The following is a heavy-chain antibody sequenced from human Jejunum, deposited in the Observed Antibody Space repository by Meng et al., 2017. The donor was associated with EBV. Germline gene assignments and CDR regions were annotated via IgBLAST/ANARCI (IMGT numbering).Heavy chain of an antibody. CDR3: GRGTSVLGY. Sequence: VHLVDAGCGCVEPGGSVRLSCGAAGFTFNNYAMSWVRQAPGKGLEWVSSISGSGDNTYYADSVKGRFTISRDNSKNTVYLQMNSLRVEDTAGYYCGRGTSVLGYWGQGPLVTVSS. CDR1: GFTFNNYA. V-gene: IGHV3-23*04. J-gene: IGHJ4*02. D-gene: IGHD3-16*01. CDR2: ISGSGDNT.